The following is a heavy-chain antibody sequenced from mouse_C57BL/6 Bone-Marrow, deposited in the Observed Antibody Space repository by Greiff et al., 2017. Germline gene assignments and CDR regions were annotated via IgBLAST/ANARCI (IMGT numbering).Heavy chain of an antibody. V-gene: IGHV5-4*01. J-gene: IGHJ3*01. CDR2: ISDGGSYT. Sequence: EVQRVESGGGLVKPGGSLKLSCAASGFTFSSYAMSWVRQTPEKRLEWVATISDGGSYTYYPDNVKGRFTISRDNAKNNLYLQRSHLKSEDTAMYYCARDLYGSSYQFAYWGQGTLVTVSA. CDR1: GFTFSSYA. CDR3: ARDLYGSSYQFAY. D-gene: IGHD1-1*01.